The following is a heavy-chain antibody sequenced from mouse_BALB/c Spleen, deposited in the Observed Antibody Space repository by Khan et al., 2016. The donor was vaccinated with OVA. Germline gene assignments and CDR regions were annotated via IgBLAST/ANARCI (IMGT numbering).Heavy chain of an antibody. CDR2: IWGGGGT. D-gene: IGHD2-14*01. V-gene: IGHV2-6-4*01. CDR1: GFSLSRYN. CDR3: ARAYYRYGGNYAMDY. Sequence: QVQLKQSGPGLVAPSQSLSITCTVSGFSLSRYNIHWVRQPPGKGLEWLGMIWGGGGTDYNSTLKSRLSISKDNSKSQVFLKMNSLQTDDTAMYYYARAYYRYGGNYAMDYWGQGTSVTVSS. J-gene: IGHJ4*01.